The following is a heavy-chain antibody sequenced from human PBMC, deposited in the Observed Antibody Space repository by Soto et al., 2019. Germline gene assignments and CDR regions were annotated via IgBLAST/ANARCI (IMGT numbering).Heavy chain of an antibody. D-gene: IGHD6-13*01. CDR3: ARFAKEENPKVGSWYYFDY. J-gene: IGHJ4*02. Sequence: SETLSLTCTVSGGSISSGGYFWGWVRQHPGKCLEWIGNIYYSGRTYYNPSLKSRVTISVDTSKNQFSLNLSSVTAADTAVYYCARFAKEENPKVGSWYYFDYWGQGTRVTVSS. V-gene: IGHV4-31*03. CDR1: GGSISSGGYF. CDR2: IYYSGRT.